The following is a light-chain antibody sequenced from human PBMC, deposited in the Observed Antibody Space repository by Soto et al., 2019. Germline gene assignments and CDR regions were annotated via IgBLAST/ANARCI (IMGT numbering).Light chain of an antibody. CDR3: QQRSHWPT. CDR2: DAS. CDR1: QTVNTS. Sequence: DNVLTKSPATLSLSPGDRATLSCRASQTVNTSLAWYQQKPGQAPRLLIYDASNRATGIPARFSASGSGTDFTLTISSLEPEDFAVYYCQQRSHWPTFGQGTKVDI. V-gene: IGKV3-11*01. J-gene: IGKJ1*01.